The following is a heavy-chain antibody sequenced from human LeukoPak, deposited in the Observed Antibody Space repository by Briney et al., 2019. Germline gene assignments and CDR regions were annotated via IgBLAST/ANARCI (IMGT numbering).Heavy chain of an antibody. J-gene: IGHJ6*03. Sequence: PGGSLRLSCAASGFTFSSYEMNWVRQAPGKGLEWVSYISSSGSTIYYADSVKGRFTISRDNAKNSLYLQMNSLRAEDTAVYYCAGPYYYYYYMDVWGEGTTVTVSS. V-gene: IGHV3-48*03. CDR1: GFTFSSYE. CDR2: ISSSGSTI. CDR3: AGPYYYYYYMDV.